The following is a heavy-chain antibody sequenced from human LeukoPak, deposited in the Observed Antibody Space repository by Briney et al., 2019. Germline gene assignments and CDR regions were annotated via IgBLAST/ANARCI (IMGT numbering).Heavy chain of an antibody. D-gene: IGHD5-18*01. Sequence: GGSLRLSCAASGFNFDDYGMTWVRQIPGKGLEWVAGANSNGRSAGYAASVRGRFTISRDNTKNSLYLEMGSLRLEDTAFYYCTRGYSTRHFPFDSWGQGTLVTVSS. CDR2: ANSNGRSA. V-gene: IGHV3-20*04. CDR3: TRGYSTRHFPFDS. J-gene: IGHJ4*02. CDR1: GFNFDDYG.